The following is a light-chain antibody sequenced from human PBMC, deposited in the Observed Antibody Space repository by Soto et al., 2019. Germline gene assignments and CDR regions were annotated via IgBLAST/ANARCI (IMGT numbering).Light chain of an antibody. CDR2: EVN. CDR3: SSYTTYSTVV. V-gene: IGLV2-14*01. Sequence: QSVLTQPASVSGSPGQSITISCTGTSSDVCAYNYVSWYQQHPGKAPKLIIYEVNNRPSAVSDRFSGSKSGNTAYLTISGRQAEDEAGYFCSSYTTYSTVVFGGGTQLTVL. CDR1: SSDVCAYNY. J-gene: IGLJ3*02.